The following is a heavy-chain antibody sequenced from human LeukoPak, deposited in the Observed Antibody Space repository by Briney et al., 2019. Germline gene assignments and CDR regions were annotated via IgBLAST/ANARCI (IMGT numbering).Heavy chain of an antibody. CDR3: ARQDGNSKYYFDY. Sequence: GESLKISCKGSGYSFTYYWIGWLRQLPGKGLDWMGIIYPGDSDTRYKPSFQGQVTISVDKSISTAYLQWSSLKASDTAMYYCARQDGNSKYYFDYWGQGTLVTVSS. V-gene: IGHV5-51*01. CDR2: IYPGDSDT. D-gene: IGHD1-1*01. J-gene: IGHJ4*02. CDR1: GYSFTYYW.